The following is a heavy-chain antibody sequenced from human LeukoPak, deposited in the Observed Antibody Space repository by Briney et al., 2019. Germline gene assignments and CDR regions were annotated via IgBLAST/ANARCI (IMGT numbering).Heavy chain of an antibody. Sequence: SETLSLTCTVSGGSIYSHYCNCIRQSPGKELEWIGYIYKSGIINYNPSLKSRVTISVDTSKNQFSLKLSSVTAADTAIYYCATKVRGGFDIWGQGTMVTVSS. D-gene: IGHD2-15*01. CDR2: IYKSGII. CDR1: GGSIYSHY. V-gene: IGHV4-59*11. CDR3: ATKVRGGFDI. J-gene: IGHJ3*02.